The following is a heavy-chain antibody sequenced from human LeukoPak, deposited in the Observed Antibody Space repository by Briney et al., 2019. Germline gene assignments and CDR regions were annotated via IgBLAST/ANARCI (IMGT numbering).Heavy chain of an antibody. J-gene: IGHJ4*02. D-gene: IGHD5-12*01. CDR3: ASLLNVAGYSGYDSDY. CDR1: GGSFSGYY. V-gene: IGHV4-34*01. Sequence: PSETLSLTCAVYGGSFSGYYWSWIRQPPGKGLEWIGEINHSGSTNYNPSLKSRVTMSVDTSKNQFPLRLSSVTAAHTAVYYCASLLNVAGYSGYDSDYWGQGTLVTVSS. CDR2: INHSGST.